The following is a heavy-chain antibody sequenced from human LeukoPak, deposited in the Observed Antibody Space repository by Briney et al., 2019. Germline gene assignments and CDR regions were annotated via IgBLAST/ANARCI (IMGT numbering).Heavy chain of an antibody. CDR1: DYSISNGYY. V-gene: IGHV4-38-2*02. Sequence: SETLSLTCTVSDYSISNGYYWGWIRQPPGKGLEWIGSIYYNGNTYYNPSLKSRVTISVDTSKNQFSLKLSSVTAADTAVYYCARVGFAGYCSGGSCYGWFDPWGQGMLVTVSS. J-gene: IGHJ5*02. CDR2: IYYNGNT. D-gene: IGHD2-15*01. CDR3: ARVGFAGYCSGGSCYGWFDP.